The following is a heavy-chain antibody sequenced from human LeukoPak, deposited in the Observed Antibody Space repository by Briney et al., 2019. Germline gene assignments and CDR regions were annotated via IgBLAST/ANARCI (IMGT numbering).Heavy chain of an antibody. D-gene: IGHD3-10*01. CDR1: GFTFDDYA. CDR3: ARYGSGSYYNVVSHDY. V-gene: IGHV3-9*01. J-gene: IGHJ4*02. CDR2: ISWNSGSI. Sequence: PGGSLRLSCAASGFTFDDYAMHWVRQAPGKGLEWVSGISWNSGSIGYADSVKGRFTISRDNSKNTLYLQMNSLRAEDTAVYYCARYGSGSYYNVVSHDYWGQGTLVTVSS.